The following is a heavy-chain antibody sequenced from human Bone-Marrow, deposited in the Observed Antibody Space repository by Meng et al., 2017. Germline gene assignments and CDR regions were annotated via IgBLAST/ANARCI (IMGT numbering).Heavy chain of an antibody. CDR3: ARDQVPGLVVAIPHYFDY. D-gene: IGHD3-22*01. Sequence: SETLSLTCTVSGGSISSSSYYWGWIRQPPGKGREWIGSIYYSGSTYYNPSLKSRVTISVDTSKNQFSLKLSSVTAADTAVYYCARDQVPGLVVAIPHYFDYWGQGTLVTVSS. CDR1: GGSISSSSYY. J-gene: IGHJ4*02. V-gene: IGHV4-39*07. CDR2: IYYSGST.